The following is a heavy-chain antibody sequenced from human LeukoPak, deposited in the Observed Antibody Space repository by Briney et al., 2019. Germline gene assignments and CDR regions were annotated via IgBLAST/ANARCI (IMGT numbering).Heavy chain of an antibody. CDR3: ARDNDNLTGYQARFDY. CDR1: GFTFSSYS. Sequence: GGSLRLSCAASGFTFSSYSLNWVRQAPGKGLEWVSSISTSSSYIYYADSVKGRFTISRDNARKSMYLQMNSLRAEDTAMYYCARDNDNLTGYQARFDYWGQGTLVTVSS. V-gene: IGHV3-21*01. D-gene: IGHD3-9*01. CDR2: ISTSSSYI. J-gene: IGHJ4*02.